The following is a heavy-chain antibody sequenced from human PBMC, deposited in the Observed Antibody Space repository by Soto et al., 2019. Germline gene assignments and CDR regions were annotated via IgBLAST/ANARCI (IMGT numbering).Heavy chain of an antibody. CDR2: INHSGST. D-gene: IGHD3-10*01. Sequence: SETLSLTCAVYGGSFSGYYWSWIRQPPGKGLEWIGEINHSGSTNYNPSLKSRVTISVDTSKNRFSLKLSSVTAADTAVYYCARGAITMVRGVIITGGRGYYYGMDVWGQGTTVTVSS. CDR1: GGSFSGYY. CDR3: ARGAITMVRGVIITGGRGYYYGMDV. V-gene: IGHV4-34*01. J-gene: IGHJ6*02.